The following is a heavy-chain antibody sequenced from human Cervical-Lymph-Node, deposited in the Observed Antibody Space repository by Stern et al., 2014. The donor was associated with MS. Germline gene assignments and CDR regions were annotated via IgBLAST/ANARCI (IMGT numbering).Heavy chain of an antibody. CDR1: GFSFSKHA. CDR3: ANAHRLNRNFAYYFYGMDV. D-gene: IGHD1-7*01. J-gene: IGHJ6*02. V-gene: IGHV3-30*18. Sequence: QVQLVESGGGVVQPGRSLRLTCAASGFSFSKHAMHWVRQAPGRGLEWVALISLDGVNKYDGVTAKGRFSIARDNSNNTLYLQMDILRSDDAAVYYCANAHRLNRNFAYYFYGMDVWGQGTTVTVSS. CDR2: ISLDGVNK.